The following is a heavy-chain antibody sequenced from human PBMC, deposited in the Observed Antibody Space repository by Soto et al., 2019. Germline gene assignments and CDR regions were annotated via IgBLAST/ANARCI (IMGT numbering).Heavy chain of an antibody. V-gene: IGHV3-23*01. CDR1: GFTFSSYA. D-gene: IGHD6-25*01. CDR2: ISGSGGST. J-gene: IGHJ5*02. CDR3: ANDSVRAPVPQRAYHWYHT. Sequence: GVSLRPSCAAPGFTFSSYAMSWVRQAPGKGLEWVSAISGSGGSTYYADSVKGRFTISRDNSKNTLYLQMNSLRAEDTAVYYCANDSVRAPVPQRAYHWYHTCGQGALFTVSA.